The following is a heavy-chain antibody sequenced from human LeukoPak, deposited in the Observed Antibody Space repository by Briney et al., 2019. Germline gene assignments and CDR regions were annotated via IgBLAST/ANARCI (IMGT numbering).Heavy chain of an antibody. V-gene: IGHV3-48*01. CDR3: ARDISSGWYSYYYYYYMDV. CDR1: KFTFSSYS. CDR2: ISSSSSTI. J-gene: IGHJ6*03. Sequence: GGSLRLSCGASKFTFSSYSMNWVRQAPGKGLEWVSYISSSSSTIYYADSVKGRFTISRDNAKNSLYLQMNSLRAEDTAVYYCARDISSGWYSYYYYYYMDVWGKGTTVTVSS. D-gene: IGHD6-19*01.